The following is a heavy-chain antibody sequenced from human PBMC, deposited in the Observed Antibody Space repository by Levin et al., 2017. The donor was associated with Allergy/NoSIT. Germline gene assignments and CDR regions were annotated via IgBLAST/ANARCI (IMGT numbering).Heavy chain of an antibody. V-gene: IGHV1-2*02. Sequence: ASVKVSCKASGYTFTGYYMHWVRQAPGQGLEWMGWINPNSGGTNYAQKFQGRVTMTRDTSISTAYMELSRLRSDDTAVYYCASRGLMVRGTTAYFDYWGQGTLVTVSS. CDR1: GYTFTGYY. CDR3: ASRGLMVRGTTAYFDY. D-gene: IGHD3-10*01. CDR2: INPNSGGT. J-gene: IGHJ4*02.